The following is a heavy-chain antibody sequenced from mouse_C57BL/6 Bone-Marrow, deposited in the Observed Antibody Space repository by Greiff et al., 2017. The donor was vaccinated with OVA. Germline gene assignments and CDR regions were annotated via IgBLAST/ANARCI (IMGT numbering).Heavy chain of an antibody. CDR3: ERATIVEGYFDY. V-gene: IGHV1-18*01. CDR2: INPNNGGT. J-gene: IGHJ2*01. D-gene: IGHD2-5*01. CDR1: GYTFTDYN. Sequence: EVQLQQSGPELVKPGASVKIPCKASGYTFTDYNMDWVKQSHGKSLEWIGDINPNNGGTNYNQKFKGKATLTVDKSSSTAYMDLSSLTSEDSAVYIYERATIVEGYFDYWGQGTTLTVSS.